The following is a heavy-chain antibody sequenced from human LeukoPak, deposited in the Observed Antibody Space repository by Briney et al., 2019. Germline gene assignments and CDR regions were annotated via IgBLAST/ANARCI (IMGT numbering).Heavy chain of an antibody. CDR1: GFTFSTYW. V-gene: IGHV3-7*01. D-gene: IGHD1-26*01. CDR3: LRSGGY. CDR2: IKPDGSEK. Sequence: GGSLRLSCAASGFTFSTYWMNWVSQAPGKGLEWVANIKPDGSEKYFVDSVKGRFTISRDNAKNSLYLQMNSLRAEDTAVYYCLRSGGYWGQGTPVTVSS. J-gene: IGHJ4*02.